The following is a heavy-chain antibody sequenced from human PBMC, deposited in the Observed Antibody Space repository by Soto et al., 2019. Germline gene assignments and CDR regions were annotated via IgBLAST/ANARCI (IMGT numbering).Heavy chain of an antibody. CDR1: GGAFGSSSYY. V-gene: IGHV4-39*01. CDR2: ISYSGST. D-gene: IGHD2-15*01. J-gene: IGHJ4*02. Sequence: SETLSLTRSVLGGAFGSSSYYWGWIRHPPGQGLEWIGSISYSGSTYYNPPLKSRVTMSVDTSKNQFSLKLSSVTAADTAVYYCARHWDIVVVVAAIDYWGQGTLVTVS. CDR3: ARHWDIVVVVAAIDY.